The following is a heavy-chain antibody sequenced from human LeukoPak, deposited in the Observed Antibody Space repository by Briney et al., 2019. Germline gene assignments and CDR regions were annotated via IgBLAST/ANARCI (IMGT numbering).Heavy chain of an antibody. D-gene: IGHD2-15*01. V-gene: IGHV3-23*01. CDR3: AKGGGYCSGGSCFSGYAFYMDV. CDR2: ISGSGGST. J-gene: IGHJ6*03. CDR1: GFTFSSYG. Sequence: PGGSLRLSCAASGFTFSSYGMSWVRQAPGKGLEWVSGISGSGGSTYYADSVKGRFTVSRDNSKNTVYLQMNSLRAEDTAVYFCAKGGGYCSGGSCFSGYAFYMDVCGKGTTVTISS.